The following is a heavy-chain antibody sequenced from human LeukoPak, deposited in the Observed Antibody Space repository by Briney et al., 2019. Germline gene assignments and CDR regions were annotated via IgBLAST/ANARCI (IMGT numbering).Heavy chain of an antibody. V-gene: IGHV1-69*13. CDR1: GGTFSSYA. CDR3: ATTVGDPAYYGMDV. CDR2: IIPIFGTA. Sequence: SVKVSCKASGGTFSSYAISWVRQAPGQALEWMGGIIPIFGTANYAQKFQGRVTITADESTSTAYMELSSLRSEDTAVYYCATTVGDPAYYGMDVWGQGTTVTVSS. J-gene: IGHJ6*02. D-gene: IGHD4-11*01.